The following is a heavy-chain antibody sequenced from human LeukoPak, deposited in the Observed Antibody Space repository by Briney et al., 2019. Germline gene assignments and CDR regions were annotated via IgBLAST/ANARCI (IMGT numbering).Heavy chain of an antibody. J-gene: IGHJ4*02. CDR3: ARYGDYSIDY. Sequence: SETLSLTCTVSGRSISSDNYYWSWIRQHPGKGLEWIGYIYYSGTTYFNPSLKRRLSISVDTSENQFSLKLSSVTAADTAVYYCARYGDYSIDYWGQGTLVTVSS. D-gene: IGHD4-17*01. CDR2: IYYSGTT. V-gene: IGHV4-31*03. CDR1: GRSISSDNYY.